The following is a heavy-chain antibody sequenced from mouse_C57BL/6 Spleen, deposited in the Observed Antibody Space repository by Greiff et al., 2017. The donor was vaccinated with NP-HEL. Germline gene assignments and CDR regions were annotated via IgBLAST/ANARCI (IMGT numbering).Heavy chain of an antibody. J-gene: IGHJ2*01. V-gene: IGHV5-17*01. D-gene: IGHD3-3*01. CDR3: ARRDWLDY. CDR2: ISSGSSTI. Sequence: EVKLVESGGGLVKPGGSLKLSCAASGFTFSDYGMHWVRQAPEKGLEWVAYISSGSSTIYYADTVKGRFTISRDKARNTLFLQMTSLRSEDTAMYYCARRDWLDYWGQGTTLTVSS. CDR1: GFTFSDYG.